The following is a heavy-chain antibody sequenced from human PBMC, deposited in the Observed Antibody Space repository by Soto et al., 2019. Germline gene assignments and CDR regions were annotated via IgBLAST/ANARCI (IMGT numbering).Heavy chain of an antibody. CDR2: ISSSSSYI. D-gene: IGHD2-15*01. Sequence: EVPLVESGGGLVKPGGSLRLSCAASGFTFSKYSMNWVRQAPGKGLEWVSSISSSSSYIYYADSVKGRFTTSRDNGKNSLYLRMNSLRAEDTAVYYCARDGGGGYTGDYWGQGTLVTVSS. CDR1: GFTFSKYS. CDR3: ARDGGGGYTGDY. V-gene: IGHV3-21*01. J-gene: IGHJ4*02.